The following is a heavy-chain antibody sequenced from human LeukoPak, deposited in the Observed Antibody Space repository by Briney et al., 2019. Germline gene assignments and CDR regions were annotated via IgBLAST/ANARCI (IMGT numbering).Heavy chain of an antibody. V-gene: IGHV5-51*01. D-gene: IGHD3-22*01. CDR2: IYPGDSDT. CDR3: ASASDDSIGDITSYAFDI. CDR1: GYSFTSYW. J-gene: IGHJ3*02. Sequence: VESLKISCKGSGYSFTSYWIGSVRQMPGKGLEWMGIIYPGDSDTRYSPSFQGQVTISADKSISTAYLQWSSLKASDTAMYYCASASDDSIGDITSYAFDIWGQGTMVTVSS.